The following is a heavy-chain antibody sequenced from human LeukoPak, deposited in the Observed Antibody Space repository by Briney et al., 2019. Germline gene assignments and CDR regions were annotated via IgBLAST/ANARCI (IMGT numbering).Heavy chain of an antibody. Sequence: GRSLRLSCAASGFTFSSYGMHWVRQAPGKGLEWVAVIWYDGSNKYYADSVKGRFTISRDNSKNTLYLQMNSLRAEDTAVYYCAKVYDSSGYYFDAFDIWGQGTMVTVSS. D-gene: IGHD3-22*01. CDR3: AKVYDSSGYYFDAFDI. CDR1: GFTFSSYG. V-gene: IGHV3-33*06. CDR2: IWYDGSNK. J-gene: IGHJ3*02.